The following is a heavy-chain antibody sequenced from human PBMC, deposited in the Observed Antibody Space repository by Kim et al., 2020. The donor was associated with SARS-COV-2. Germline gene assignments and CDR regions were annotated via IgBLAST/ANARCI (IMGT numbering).Heavy chain of an antibody. Sequence: KGRFTISRDNAKNALYLQMNSLRAEDTAVYYCARKIKSTFDYYYMDVWGKGTTVTVSS. V-gene: IGHV3-48*03. J-gene: IGHJ6*03. CDR3: ARKIKSTFDYYYMDV. D-gene: IGHD3-3*02.